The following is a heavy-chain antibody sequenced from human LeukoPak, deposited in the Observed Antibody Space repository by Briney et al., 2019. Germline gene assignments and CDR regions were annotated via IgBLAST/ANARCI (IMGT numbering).Heavy chain of an antibody. J-gene: IGHJ4*02. Sequence: GGSLRRSGAAAGFAFSSDGRHWVRQAPGKGLEWVAFIRYDGSNKYYADSVKGRFTISRDNSKNTLYLQMNSLRAEDTAVYYCAKESNGYCSSTSCLRPFDYWGQGTLVTVSS. CDR3: AKESNGYCSSTSCLRPFDY. CDR1: GFAFSSDG. D-gene: IGHD2-2*01. V-gene: IGHV3-30*02. CDR2: IRYDGSNK.